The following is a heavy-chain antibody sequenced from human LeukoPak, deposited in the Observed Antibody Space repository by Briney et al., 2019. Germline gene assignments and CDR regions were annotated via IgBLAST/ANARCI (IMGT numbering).Heavy chain of an antibody. CDR1: GGTFSSYA. CDR2: IIPILGIA. D-gene: IGHD6-19*01. V-gene: IGHV1-69*04. J-gene: IGHJ3*02. CDR3: ARSTKYSSGWYSAFDI. Sequence: GASVKVSCKASGGTFSSYAISWVRQAPGQGLEWMGRIIPILGIANYAQKFQGRVTITADKSTSTAYMELSSLRSEDTAVYYCARSTKYSSGWYSAFDIWGQGTMVTVSS.